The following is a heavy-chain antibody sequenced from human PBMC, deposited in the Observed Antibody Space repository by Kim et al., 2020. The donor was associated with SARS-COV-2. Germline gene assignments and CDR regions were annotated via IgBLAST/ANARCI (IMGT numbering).Heavy chain of an antibody. Sequence: SETLSLTCTVSGGSISSYYWSWIRQPPGKGLEWIGYIYYSGSTNYNPSLKSRVTISVDTSKNQFSLKLSSVTAADTAVYYCLGRRDWFDPWGQGTLVTVSS. D-gene: IGHD3-16*01. CDR3: LGRRDWFDP. CDR1: GGSISSYY. J-gene: IGHJ5*02. CDR2: IYYSGST. V-gene: IGHV4-59*01.